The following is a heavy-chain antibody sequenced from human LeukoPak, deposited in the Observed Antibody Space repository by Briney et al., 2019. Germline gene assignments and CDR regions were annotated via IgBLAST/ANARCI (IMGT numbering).Heavy chain of an antibody. CDR1: GFTFSSHA. V-gene: IGHV3-48*04. Sequence: GGSLRLSCAASGFTFSSHAMNWVRQAPGKGLEWISSISTDSLTIKYADFVSGQFTISRDNAEHLLFLQMNSLRAEDTAVYYCARGGPNTAMVKEAPDYYYYYYMDVWGKGTTVTVSS. CDR2: ISTDSLTI. D-gene: IGHD5-18*01. CDR3: ARGGPNTAMVKEAPDYYYYYYMDV. J-gene: IGHJ6*03.